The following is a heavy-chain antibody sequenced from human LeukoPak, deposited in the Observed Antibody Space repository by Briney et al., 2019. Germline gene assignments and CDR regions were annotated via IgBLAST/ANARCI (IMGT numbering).Heavy chain of an antibody. D-gene: IGHD2-21*02. CDR1: GFTFSSYA. V-gene: IGHV3-23*01. CDR3: AKDLAYCGGDCYTGAFDI. J-gene: IGHJ3*02. CDR2: ISGSGGST. Sequence: PGGSLRLSCAASGFTFSSYAMSWVRQAPGKGLERVSAISGSGGSTYYADSVKGRFTISRDNSKNTLYLQMNSLRAEDTAVYYCAKDLAYCGGDCYTGAFDIWGQGTMVTVSS.